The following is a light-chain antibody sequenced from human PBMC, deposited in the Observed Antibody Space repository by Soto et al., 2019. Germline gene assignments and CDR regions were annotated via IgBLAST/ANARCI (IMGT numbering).Light chain of an antibody. J-gene: IGKJ4*01. CDR3: QQTYSTPLT. Sequence: DIQMTQSPSSLSASVGDRVTITCRASQYICNYLSWYQQKPGKAPKLLIYDASSLQSGVPPRFSGSGSGTVFTLSINSLQPEDFATYYCQQTYSTPLTFGGGTKVEIK. V-gene: IGKV1-39*01. CDR1: QYICNY. CDR2: DAS.